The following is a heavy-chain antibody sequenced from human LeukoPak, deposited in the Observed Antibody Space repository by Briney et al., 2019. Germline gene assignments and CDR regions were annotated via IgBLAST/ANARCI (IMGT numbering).Heavy chain of an antibody. CDR1: GGSFSGYY. D-gene: IGHD3-10*01. V-gene: IGHV4-34*01. CDR3: ARGLGTPPTPYYGSGIDY. J-gene: IGHJ4*02. Sequence: PSETLSLTCAVYGGSFSGYYWSWIRQPPGKGLEWIGEINHSGSTNYNPSLKSRVTISVDTSKNRFSLKLSSVTAADTAVYYCARGLGTPPTPYYGSGIDYWGQGTLVTVSS. CDR2: INHSGST.